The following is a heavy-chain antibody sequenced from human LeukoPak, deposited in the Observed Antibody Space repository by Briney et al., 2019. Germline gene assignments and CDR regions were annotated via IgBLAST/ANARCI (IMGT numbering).Heavy chain of an antibody. CDR1: GGSISSYY. J-gene: IGHJ4*02. Sequence: PSETLSLTCTVSGGSISSYYWSWIRQPPGKGLEWIGYIYYSGSTNYNPSLKSRVTISVDTSKNQFSLKLSSVTAADTAVYYCARGIYDSSGADYWGQGTLVTVSS. D-gene: IGHD3-22*01. CDR3: ARGIYDSSGADY. CDR2: IYYSGST. V-gene: IGHV4-59*01.